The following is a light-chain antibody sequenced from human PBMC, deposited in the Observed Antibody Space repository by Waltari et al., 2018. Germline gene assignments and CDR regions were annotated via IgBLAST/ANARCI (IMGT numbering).Light chain of an antibody. J-gene: IGLJ2*01. V-gene: IGLV2-14*01. CDR3: SSFTNRGTVV. Sequence: ALTQPPSVSGSTAPSITIPYTGTSSDVAGHKHLSWYQQHPGKVPKFIIYEVTNRPLGVSARFTGSKSGNTASLTISGLQPEDEADYYCSSFTNRGTVVFGGGTTLIVL. CDR2: EVT. CDR1: SSDVAGHKH.